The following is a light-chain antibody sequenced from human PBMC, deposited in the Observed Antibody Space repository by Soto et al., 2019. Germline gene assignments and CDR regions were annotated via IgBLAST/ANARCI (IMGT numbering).Light chain of an antibody. CDR2: EVS. CDR3: SSYTRSSTSYV. Sequence: QSALTRPASVSGSPGQSITISCTGTSSDVGGYNYVSWFQQHPGKAPKLMIYEVSDRPSRVSNRFSGSKSGNTASLTISGLQAEDEADYYCSSYTRSSTSYVFGTGTKLTVL. J-gene: IGLJ1*01. V-gene: IGLV2-14*01. CDR1: SSDVGGYNY.